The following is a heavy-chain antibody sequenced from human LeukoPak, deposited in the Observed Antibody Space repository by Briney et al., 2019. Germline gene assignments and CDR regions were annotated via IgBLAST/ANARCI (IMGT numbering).Heavy chain of an antibody. Sequence: GGSLRLSCGASGFTFNNYGMNWVRQAPGKGLEWVSAISGSGDNTYYADSVKGRFTISRDNAKNSLYLQMNSLRAEDTAVYYCARVGYYDNWFDPWGQGTLVTVSS. CDR1: GFTFNNYG. J-gene: IGHJ5*02. CDR3: ARVGYYDNWFDP. V-gene: IGHV3-23*01. CDR2: ISGSGDNT. D-gene: IGHD3-22*01.